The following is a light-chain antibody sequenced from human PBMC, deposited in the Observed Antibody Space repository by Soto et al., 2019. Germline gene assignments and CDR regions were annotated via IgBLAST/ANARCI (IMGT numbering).Light chain of an antibody. Sequence: DIVLTQSPGTLSLSPGERASLSCRASQSVNNIYLAWYQHKPGQALRLLIYGTSSRATGIPDRFSGSGSGTDFTLTISRLEPEDFAVYYCRHYGSSPPMYTFGQGTKLEIK. CDR3: RHYGSSPPMYT. CDR2: GTS. V-gene: IGKV3-20*01. J-gene: IGKJ2*01. CDR1: QSVNNIY.